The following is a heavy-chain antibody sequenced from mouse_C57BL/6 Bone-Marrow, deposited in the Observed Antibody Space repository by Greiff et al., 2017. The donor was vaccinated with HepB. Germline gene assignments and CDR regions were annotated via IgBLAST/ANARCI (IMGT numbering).Heavy chain of an antibody. J-gene: IGHJ3*01. D-gene: IGHD1-1*01. CDR2: IDPSDSYT. V-gene: IGHV1-50*01. Sequence: VQLQQPGAELVKPGASVKLSCKASGYTFTSYWMQWVKQRPGQGLEWIGEIDPSDSYTNYNQKFKGQAKLTVDTSSSTAYMQLSSLTSEDFAVYYCAREGDYYGTPWFAYWGQGTLVTVSA. CDR1: GYTFTSYW. CDR3: AREGDYYGTPWFAY.